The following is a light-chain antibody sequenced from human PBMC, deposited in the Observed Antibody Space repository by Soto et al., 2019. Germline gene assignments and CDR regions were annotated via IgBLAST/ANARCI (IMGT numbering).Light chain of an antibody. V-gene: IGKV3-11*01. CDR3: QHYDNTPPSVT. J-gene: IGKJ3*01. CDR2: AAS. Sequence: EIVLTQSPATLSLSPGERATLSCRASQSVSRYLAWYQQRIGQAPRLLIYAASNRATGIPARFSGSGSGTDFTLTISSLEPEDFAVYYCQHYDNTPPSVTFGPGTKVDIK. CDR1: QSVSRY.